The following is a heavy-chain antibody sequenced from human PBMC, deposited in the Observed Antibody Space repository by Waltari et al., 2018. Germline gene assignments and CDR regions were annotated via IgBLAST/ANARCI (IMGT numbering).Heavy chain of an antibody. V-gene: IGHV3-7*03. CDR2: RNGNVNKQ. CDR3: ARDRNDHDGGVYYDVLDF. Sequence: EVQLVESGGALVQPGGSLRLSCAASGFTFGNYWMAWVRQGPGKGVEGVANRNGNVNKQYYRDSVEGRITISRDNGKNSLSLEMNSLRAEDTAVYYCARDRNDHDGGVYYDVLDFWGQGTKVTVSS. J-gene: IGHJ3*01. CDR1: GFTFGNYW. D-gene: IGHD2-21*01.